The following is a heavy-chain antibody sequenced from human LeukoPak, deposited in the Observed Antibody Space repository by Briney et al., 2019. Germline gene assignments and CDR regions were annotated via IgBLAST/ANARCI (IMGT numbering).Heavy chain of an antibody. CDR3: ARPQTPCDHVIDAFDI. J-gene: IGHJ3*02. V-gene: IGHV5-51*01. Sequence: GESLKISCKGSGYSFTSYWIGWVRQMPGKGLEWMGIIYPGDSDTRYSPSFQGQVTISADKSISTAYLQWSSLKASDTAMYYCARPQTPCDHVIDAFDIWGQGTMVTVSS. CDR2: IYPGDSDT. D-gene: IGHD2/OR15-2a*01. CDR1: GYSFTSYW.